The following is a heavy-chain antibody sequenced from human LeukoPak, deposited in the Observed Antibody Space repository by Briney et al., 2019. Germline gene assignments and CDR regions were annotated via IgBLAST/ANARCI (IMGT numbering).Heavy chain of an antibody. CDR2: INPTSGAT. Sequence: ASVKVSCRPSRHSFTAYYIHWVRQAPGQGLEWMGWINPTSGATKYAPQFEGRVTMTRDTAISTAYMELSRLTSDDTAVYYCASWRGNVDSWSGPFDYWGQGSLVTVSS. D-gene: IGHD3-3*01. J-gene: IGHJ4*02. CDR1: RHSFTAYY. V-gene: IGHV1-2*02. CDR3: ASWRGNVDSWSGPFDY.